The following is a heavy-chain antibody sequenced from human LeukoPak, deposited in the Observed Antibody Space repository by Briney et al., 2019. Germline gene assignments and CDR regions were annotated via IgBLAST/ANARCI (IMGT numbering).Heavy chain of an antibody. J-gene: IGHJ3*02. CDR2: MSYDGSNK. CDR3: AREGGGIVAFDI. D-gene: IGHD3-16*01. Sequence: GGSLRLSCAASGFTFSSYGMHWVRQAPGKGLEWVAVMSYDGSNKYYADSVKGRFTISGDNSKNALYLQMNSLRAEDTAVYYCAREGGGIVAFDIWGQGTMVTVSS. CDR1: GFTFSSYG. V-gene: IGHV3-30*19.